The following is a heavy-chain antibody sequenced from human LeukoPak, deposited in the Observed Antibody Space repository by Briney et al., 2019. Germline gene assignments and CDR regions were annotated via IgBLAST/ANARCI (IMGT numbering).Heavy chain of an antibody. CDR1: GFTFTDYG. CDR3: ARHPGGFTGIVNYYYMDV. CDR2: ISYDGSNK. Sequence: GRSLRLSCAASGFTFTDYGMHWVRQAPGKGLEWVALISYDGSNKYYADSVKGRFTISRDNSKNTLFLQMNSLRAEDTALYYCARHPGGFTGIVNYYYMDVWGKGTTVTVAS. V-gene: IGHV3-30*03. J-gene: IGHJ6*03. D-gene: IGHD1-26*01.